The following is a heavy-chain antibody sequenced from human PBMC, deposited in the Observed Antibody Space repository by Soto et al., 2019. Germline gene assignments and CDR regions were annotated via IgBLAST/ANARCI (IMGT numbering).Heavy chain of an antibody. J-gene: IGHJ6*02. Sequence: ASVKVSCKASGYTFTSYGISWVRQAPGQGLEWMGWISAYNGNTNYAQKLQGRVTMTTDTSTSTAYMELRSLRSDDTAVYYCAREATGTYVSLYGMDVWGQGTTVTVYS. V-gene: IGHV1-18*04. D-gene: IGHD1-1*01. CDR1: GYTFTSYG. CDR2: ISAYNGNT. CDR3: AREATGTYVSLYGMDV.